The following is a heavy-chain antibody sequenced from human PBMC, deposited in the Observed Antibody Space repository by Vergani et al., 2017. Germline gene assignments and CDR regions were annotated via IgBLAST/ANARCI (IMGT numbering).Heavy chain of an antibody. J-gene: IGHJ6*02. D-gene: IGHD4-17*01. Sequence: EVQLVQSGAEVKKPGATMKISCKVSGYTFTDHYMHWVKQAPGKGLEWMGLVDPEDGETIYAEKFKGKVTIAADTSTDTAHLELSSLQSEDTAVYYSATPQTVTTGGMEVWGQGTTVIVSS. V-gene: IGHV1-69-2*01. CDR1: GYTFTDHY. CDR3: ATPQTVTTGGMEV. CDR2: VDPEDGET.